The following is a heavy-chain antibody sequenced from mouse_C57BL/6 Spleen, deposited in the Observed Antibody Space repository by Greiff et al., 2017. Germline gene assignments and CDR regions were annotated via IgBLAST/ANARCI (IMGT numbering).Heavy chain of an antibody. V-gene: IGHV1-9*01. J-gene: IGHJ2*01. CDR2: ILPGSGST. Sequence: VQLQQSGAELMKPGASVKLSCKATGYTFTGYWIEWVKQRPGHGLEWIGEILPGSGSTNYTEKFKGKATFTADTSSNTAYMQLSSLTTEDSAIYYGARSGLRREIYFDYWGQGTTLTVSS. CDR3: ARSGLRREIYFDY. CDR1: GYTFTGYW. D-gene: IGHD2-2*01.